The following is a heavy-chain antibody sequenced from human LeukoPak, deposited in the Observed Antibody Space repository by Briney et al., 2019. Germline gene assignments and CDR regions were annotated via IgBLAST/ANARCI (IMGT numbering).Heavy chain of an antibody. J-gene: IGHJ5*02. D-gene: IGHD6-13*01. CDR1: GGSISSGDYY. V-gene: IGHV4-31*03. CDR2: IYYSGST. CDR3: ARGTYSSSWYFSNWFDP. Sequence: PSETLSLTCTVSGGSISSGDYYWSWIRQHPGKGLEWIGYIYYSGSTYYNPSLKSRVTISVDTSKNQFSLKLSSVTAADTAVYYCARGTYSSSWYFSNWFDPWGQGTLVTVSS.